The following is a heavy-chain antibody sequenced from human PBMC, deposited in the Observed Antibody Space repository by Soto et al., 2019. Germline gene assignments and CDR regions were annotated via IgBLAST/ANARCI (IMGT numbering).Heavy chain of an antibody. D-gene: IGHD1-26*01. J-gene: IGHJ4*02. CDR2: ISSDGSNK. CDR1: GFNFSSHA. Sequence: QVQLVESGGGVVQPGRSLRLSCAVYGFNFSSHAMHWVRQAPGKGLEWVTLISSDGSNKYYADSVKGRFTTSRDNSKNTMYLQMNSLRVEDTAVYYCARDDEGGSDCDLGYWGQGALVTVSS. CDR3: ARDDEGGSDCDLGY. V-gene: IGHV3-30-3*01.